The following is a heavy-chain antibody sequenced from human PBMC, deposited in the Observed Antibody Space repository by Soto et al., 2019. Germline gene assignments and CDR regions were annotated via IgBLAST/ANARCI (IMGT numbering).Heavy chain of an antibody. CDR2: IIPIFGTA. J-gene: IGHJ4*02. D-gene: IGHD4-17*01. V-gene: IGHV1-69*12. CDR3: ARLPTVVLFDY. CDR1: GGTFSTYT. Sequence: QVQLVQSGAEVKKPGSSVKVSCKASGGTFSTYTISWVRQAPGQGLEWMGGIIPIFGTANYAQKFQGRVTITADVSTSTAYVELSSLRSEGTAVYYCARLPTVVLFDYWGQGTLVTVSS.